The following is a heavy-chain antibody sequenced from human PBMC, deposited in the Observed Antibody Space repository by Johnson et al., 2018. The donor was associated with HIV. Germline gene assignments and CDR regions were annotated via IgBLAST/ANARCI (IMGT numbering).Heavy chain of an antibody. Sequence: QVQLVESGGGVVQPGRSLRLSCAASGFTFSSYGMHWVRQAPGKGLEWVAFIRYDGSNKYYADSVKGRFTISIDISKNTLYLQMNSLRAEDTAVYYCAKAQRVDCSGGSCYHDAFDIWGQGTMVTVSS. D-gene: IGHD2-15*01. CDR1: GFTFSSYG. CDR3: AKAQRVDCSGGSCYHDAFDI. CDR2: IRYDGSNK. J-gene: IGHJ3*02. V-gene: IGHV3-30*02.